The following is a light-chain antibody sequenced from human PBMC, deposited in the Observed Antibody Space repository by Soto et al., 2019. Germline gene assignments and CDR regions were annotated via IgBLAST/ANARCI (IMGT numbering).Light chain of an antibody. CDR1: SSDVGGYNY. V-gene: IGLV2-14*01. Sequence: QCALTQPASVSGSPGQSITISCTGTSSDVGGYNYVSWYQQHPGKAPKLMIYDVSNRPSGVSNRFSGSKSGNTASLTISGLQAEDEAEYYCSSYTSSSTPVFGTGTKVTVL. CDR3: SSYTSSSTPV. J-gene: IGLJ1*01. CDR2: DVS.